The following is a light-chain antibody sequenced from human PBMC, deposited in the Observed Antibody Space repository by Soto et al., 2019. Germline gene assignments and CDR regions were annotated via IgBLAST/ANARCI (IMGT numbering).Light chain of an antibody. Sequence: EIVMTQSPATLSASPGERATLSCRASQSVSSNLAWYQQKPCQAPMLLIHGASTRATGIPARFSGSGSGTEFTRTISSLQSEDFAVYYCQQYKNCPPRGFTFGPGTKVDIK. V-gene: IGKV3-15*01. CDR1: QSVSSN. CDR2: GAS. CDR3: QQYKNCPPRGFT. J-gene: IGKJ3*01.